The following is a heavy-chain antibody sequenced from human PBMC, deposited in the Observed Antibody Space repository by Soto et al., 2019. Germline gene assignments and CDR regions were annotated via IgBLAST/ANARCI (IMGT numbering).Heavy chain of an antibody. CDR2: IYHSGST. Sequence: SETLSLTWAVSGGSISSSTWWSWVRQPPGTGLEWSGEIYHSGSTNYNPSLKSRVPISVDKSKNQFSLKLSSVTAADTAVYYSASFLSSGEYESEDYYGMDVWGQGTTVTVSS. V-gene: IGHV4-4*02. J-gene: IGHJ6*02. CDR1: GGSISSSTW. CDR3: ASFLSSGEYESEDYYGMDV. D-gene: IGHD3-22*01.